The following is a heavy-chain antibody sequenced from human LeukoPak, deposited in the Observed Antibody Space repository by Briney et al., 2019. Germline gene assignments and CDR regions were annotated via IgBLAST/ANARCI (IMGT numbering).Heavy chain of an antibody. CDR3: ARDLAGYSSSFDY. V-gene: IGHV1-69*05. CDR1: GGTFSSYA. CDR2: IIPIFGTA. Sequence: SVKVSCKASGGTFSSYAISWVRQAHGQGLEWMGGIIPIFGTANYAQKFQGRVTITTDESTSTAYMELSSLRSEDTAVYYCARDLAGYSSSFDYWGQGTLVTVSS. D-gene: IGHD6-19*01. J-gene: IGHJ4*02.